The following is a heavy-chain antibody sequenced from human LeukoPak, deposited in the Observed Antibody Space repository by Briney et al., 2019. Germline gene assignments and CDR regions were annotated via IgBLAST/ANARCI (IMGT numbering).Heavy chain of an antibody. D-gene: IGHD1-26*01. Sequence: SETLSLTCTVSGGSISGYYWSWIRQPPGKGLEWIGYIYYSGSTNYNPSLKSRVTISVDPSKNQFSLKLSSVTAADTAVYYCASGPRIVGASRFDYWGQGTLVTVSS. CDR1: GGSISGYY. J-gene: IGHJ4*02. CDR2: IYYSGST. CDR3: ASGPRIVGASRFDY. V-gene: IGHV4-59*01.